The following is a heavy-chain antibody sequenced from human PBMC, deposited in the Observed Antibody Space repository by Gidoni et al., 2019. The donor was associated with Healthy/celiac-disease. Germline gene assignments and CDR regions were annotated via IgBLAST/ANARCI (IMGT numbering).Heavy chain of an antibody. CDR2: ISGSGGST. J-gene: IGHJ4*02. V-gene: IGHV3-23*01. Sequence: EVQLLESGGGLVQPGGSLRLSCAASGFTFSSYAMSWVRQAPGKGLEWVSAISGSGGSTYYADSVKGRFTISRDNSKNTLYLQMNSLRAEDTAVYYCAKDDAYCGGDCYGPDYWGQGTLVTVSS. CDR1: GFTFSSYA. CDR3: AKDDAYCGGDCYGPDY. D-gene: IGHD2-21*01.